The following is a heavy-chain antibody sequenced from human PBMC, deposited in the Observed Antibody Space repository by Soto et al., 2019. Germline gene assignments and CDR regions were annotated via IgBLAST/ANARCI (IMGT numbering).Heavy chain of an antibody. CDR1: GYTFTSYG. CDR2: ISAYNGNT. V-gene: IGHV1-18*01. J-gene: IGHJ2*01. D-gene: IGHD4-17*01. CDR3: ASDLNGEDGFRYWYFDR. Sequence: QVQLVQSGAEVKKPGASVKVSCKASGYTFTSYGISWVRQAPGQGLEWMGWISAYNGNTNYAQKLQGRVTMTTDTSTSTAYMELRSLRSDDTAVYYGASDLNGEDGFRYWYFDRWGRVTLVTVSS.